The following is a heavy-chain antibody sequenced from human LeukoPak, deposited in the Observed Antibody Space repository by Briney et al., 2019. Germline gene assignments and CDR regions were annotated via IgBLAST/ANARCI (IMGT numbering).Heavy chain of an antibody. CDR1: GFTFSSYS. CDR3: ARDSTYYYDSSGYPPDY. Sequence: GGSLRLSCAASGFTFSSYSMNWVRQAPGKGLKWVSSISSSSSYIYYADSVKGRLTISRDNAKNSLYLQMNSLRAEDTAVYYCARDSTYYYDSSGYPPDYWGQGTLVTVSS. V-gene: IGHV3-21*01. CDR2: ISSSSSYI. J-gene: IGHJ4*02. D-gene: IGHD3-22*01.